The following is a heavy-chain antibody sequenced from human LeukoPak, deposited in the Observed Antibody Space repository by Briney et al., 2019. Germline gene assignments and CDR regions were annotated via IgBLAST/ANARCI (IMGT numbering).Heavy chain of an antibody. CDR3: AKDDDYYYYYGMDV. CDR2: ISGSGGST. Sequence: GGSLRLSCAASGFTFSSYAMSWVRQAPGKGLEWVSAISGSGGSTYYADSVEGRFTISRDNSKNTLYLQMNSLRAEDTAVYYCAKDDDYYYYYGMDVWGQGTTATVSS. V-gene: IGHV3-23*01. CDR1: GFTFSSYA. J-gene: IGHJ6*02. D-gene: IGHD1-1*01.